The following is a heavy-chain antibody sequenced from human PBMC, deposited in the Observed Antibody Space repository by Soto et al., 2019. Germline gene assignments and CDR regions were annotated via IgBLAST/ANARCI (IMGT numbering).Heavy chain of an antibody. CDR1: GYTFTTYW. CDR2: IYPGDSDT. D-gene: IGHD6-19*01. CDR3: ARRAVAGTWDFDY. J-gene: IGHJ4*02. Sequence: GESLKISCRGSGYTFTTYWIGWVRQMPGKGLEWMGIIYPGDSDTRYSPSFQGQVTISADKSISTAYLQWSSLKASDTAMYYCARRAVAGTWDFDYWGQGTLVTVS. V-gene: IGHV5-51*01.